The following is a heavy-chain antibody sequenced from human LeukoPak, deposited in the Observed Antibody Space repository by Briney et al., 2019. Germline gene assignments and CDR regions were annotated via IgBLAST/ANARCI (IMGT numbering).Heavy chain of an antibody. Sequence: GGSLRLSCAASGFTFSSYWMSWVRQAPGKGLEWVANIKQDGSEEYYVDSVKGRFTISRDNAKNSMYLQVNSLRAEDTAVYYCARNKQQVDVFRYYHYMDVWGKGTTVTVSS. CDR2: IKQDGSEE. CDR3: ARNKQQVDVFRYYHYMDV. V-gene: IGHV3-7*01. J-gene: IGHJ6*03. D-gene: IGHD6-13*01. CDR1: GFTFSSYW.